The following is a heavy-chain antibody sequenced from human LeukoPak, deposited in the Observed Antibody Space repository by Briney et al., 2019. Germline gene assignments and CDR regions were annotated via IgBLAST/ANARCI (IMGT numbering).Heavy chain of an antibody. CDR1: GFTSGTFV. CDR2: ITGEDST. J-gene: IGHJ4*02. CDR3: AKGHCDFRDY. V-gene: IGHV3-23*01. Sequence: GGSLRPSCAASGFTSGTFVFSWVRQAPGKGGWRVSSITGEDSTYYAASVQGRFSISRDTSTNTLYLQMNSLRDEDTALYYCAKGHCDFRDYWGQGTLVTVSS. D-gene: IGHD3-3*01.